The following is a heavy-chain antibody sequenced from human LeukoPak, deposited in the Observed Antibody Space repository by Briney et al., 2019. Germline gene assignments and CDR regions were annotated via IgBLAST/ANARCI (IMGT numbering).Heavy chain of an antibody. CDR1: GYSISGGYY. J-gene: IGHJ3*01. V-gene: IGHV4-38-2*01. CDR3: VRMGVSYYYDSSTYYPVAFDV. Sequence: SETLSLTCGVSGYSISGGYYWGWIRQSPGKGLEWIATIFHTRGIYHNPSLKSRVILSVDTFKNQFSLILTSVTAADTAVYYCVRMGVSYYYDSSTYYPVAFDVWGQGTMVTVSS. CDR2: IFHTRGI. D-gene: IGHD3-22*01.